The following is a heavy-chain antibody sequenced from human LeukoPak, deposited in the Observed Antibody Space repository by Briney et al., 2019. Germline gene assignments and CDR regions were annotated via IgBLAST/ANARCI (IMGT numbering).Heavy chain of an antibody. Sequence: SETLSLTCAVYGGSFSGYYWSWIRQPPGKGLEWIGEINHSGSTNYNPSLKSRVTISVDTSKNQFSLKLSSVTAADTAVYYCARSLRRVVVPAATLDYWGQGTLVTVSS. V-gene: IGHV4-34*01. J-gene: IGHJ4*02. D-gene: IGHD2-2*01. CDR1: GGSFSGYY. CDR2: INHSGST. CDR3: ARSLRRVVVPAATLDY.